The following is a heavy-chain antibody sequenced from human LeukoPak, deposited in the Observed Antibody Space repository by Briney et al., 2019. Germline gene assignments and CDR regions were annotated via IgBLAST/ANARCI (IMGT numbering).Heavy chain of an antibody. J-gene: IGHJ3*02. CDR3: GRVKEASAFDI. V-gene: IGHV3-21*01. CDR1: GFTFSNYW. Sequence: GGSLRLSCVASGFTFSNYWMSWVRQAPGKGLEWVSSVSSSGRHMYYADSVKGRLTISRDNAKNSLYLQMNSLRAEDTAVYYCGRVKEASAFDIWGQGTMVTVSS. D-gene: IGHD5-12*01. CDR2: VSSSGRHM.